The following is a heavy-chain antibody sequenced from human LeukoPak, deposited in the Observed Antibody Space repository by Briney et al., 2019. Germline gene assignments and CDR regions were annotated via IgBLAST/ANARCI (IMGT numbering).Heavy chain of an antibody. CDR3: ARQLGYCSSTSCLLYWFDP. CDR2: IYHSGST. CDR1: GYSISSGYY. V-gene: IGHV4-38-2*01. J-gene: IGHJ5*02. Sequence: SETLSLTCAVSGYSISSGYYWGWIRPPPGKGLEWIGSIYHSGSTYYNPSLKSRVTISVDTSKNLFSLKLSSVTAADTAVYYCARQLGYCSSTSCLLYWFDPWGQGTLVTVSS. D-gene: IGHD2-2*01.